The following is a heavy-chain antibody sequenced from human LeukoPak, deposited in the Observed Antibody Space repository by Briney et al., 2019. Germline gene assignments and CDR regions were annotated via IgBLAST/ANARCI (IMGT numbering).Heavy chain of an antibody. CDR2: ISSRSRYI. V-gene: IGHV3-21*01. CDR1: GFTFSSYS. Sequence: GGSLRLSCAASGFTFSSYSMNWVRQARGKGLEGVSSISSRSRYIYYADSVKGGFTISRDNDKNSLYLQMNSLRAEDTAVYYCARDPLDCSSTSCYRQAFDIWGQGTMVTVSS. D-gene: IGHD2-2*02. J-gene: IGHJ3*02. CDR3: ARDPLDCSSTSCYRQAFDI.